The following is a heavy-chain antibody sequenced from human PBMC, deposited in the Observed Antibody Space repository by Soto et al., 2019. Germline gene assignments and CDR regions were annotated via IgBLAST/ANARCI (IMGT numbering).Heavy chain of an antibody. CDR1: GYTFTGYY. Sequence: ASVKVSCKASGYTFTGYYMHWVRQAPGQGLEWMGWINPNSGGTNYAQKFQGRVTMTRDTSISTAYMELSRLRSDDTAVYYCARDRGSSGWTYYYYGMDVWGQATTVSVS. J-gene: IGHJ6*02. D-gene: IGHD6-19*01. V-gene: IGHV1-2*02. CDR3: ARDRGSSGWTYYYYGMDV. CDR2: INPNSGGT.